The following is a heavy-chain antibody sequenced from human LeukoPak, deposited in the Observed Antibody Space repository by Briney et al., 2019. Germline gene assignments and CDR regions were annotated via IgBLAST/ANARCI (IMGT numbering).Heavy chain of an antibody. J-gene: IGHJ6*04. CDR2: INHSGST. CDR1: GASFSGYY. D-gene: IGHD1-1*01. CDR3: ARPLHKLAPMDV. V-gene: IGHV4-34*01. Sequence: PSETLSLTCAVYGASFSGYYWTWIRQPPGKGLEWIGEINHSGSTNYNPSLKSRVTISVDTSKNQFSLKLRSVTAADTAVYYCARPLHKLAPMDVWGKGTTVTISS.